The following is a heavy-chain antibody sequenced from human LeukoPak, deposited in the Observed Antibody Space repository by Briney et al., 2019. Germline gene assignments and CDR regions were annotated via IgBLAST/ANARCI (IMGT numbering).Heavy chain of an antibody. CDR1: GYSISSGYY. CDR3: ARGGDGYNPFDY. D-gene: IGHD5-24*01. CDR2: IYHSGST. V-gene: IGHV4-38-2*02. J-gene: IGHJ4*02. Sequence: SETLSLTCTVSGYSISSGYYWGWIRQPPGKGLEWIGSIYHSGSTYYNPSLKSRVTISVDTSKNQFSLKLSSVTAADTAVYYCARGGDGYNPFDYWRQGTLVTVSS.